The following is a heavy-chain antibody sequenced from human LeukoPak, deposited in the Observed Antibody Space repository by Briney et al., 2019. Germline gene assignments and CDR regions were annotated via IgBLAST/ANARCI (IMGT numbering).Heavy chain of an antibody. CDR1: GGTFISYA. J-gene: IGHJ4*02. V-gene: IGHV1-69*13. CDR2: IIPIFGTA. D-gene: IGHD3-10*01. CDR3: AMVRGRPHFFDY. Sequence: SVKVSCKASGGTFISYAISWVRQAPGQGLEWMGGIIPIFGTANYAQKFQGRVTITADESTSTAYMELSSLRSEDTAVYYCAMVRGRPHFFDYWGQGTLVTVSS.